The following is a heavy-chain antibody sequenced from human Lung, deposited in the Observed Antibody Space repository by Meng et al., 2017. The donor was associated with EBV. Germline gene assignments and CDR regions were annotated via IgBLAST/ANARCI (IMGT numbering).Heavy chain of an antibody. D-gene: IGHD3-10*02. CDR3: ARDWGDVRGGFDF. CDR1: RASFSSNSAA. CDR2: TYYRSKYYN. Sequence: QVQQSGPGVVKPSQTLSLTCDIYRASFSSNSAAWNWIRQSPSRGLEWLGRTYYRSKYYNDYALSVKSRITINPDTSKNQFSLQLNSVTPEDTAIYYCARDWGDVRGGFDFWGQGTLVTVSS. J-gene: IGHJ4*02. V-gene: IGHV6-1*01.